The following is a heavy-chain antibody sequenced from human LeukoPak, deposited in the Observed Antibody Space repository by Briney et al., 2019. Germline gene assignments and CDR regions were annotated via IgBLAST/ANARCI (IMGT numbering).Heavy chain of an antibody. CDR1: GITLNNYG. D-gene: IGHD3-22*01. V-gene: IGHV3-23*01. CDR3: ARRGVVIRVILVGFHKEAFYFDS. Sequence: GVTLRLYCAVSGITLNNYGMSWVRQAPGKGLEWVAGISDSGGSTNYADSVKGRFTISRDNPKNTLYLQMNSLRAEDTAVYFCARRGVVIRVILVGFHKEAFYFDSWGQGALVTVSS. J-gene: IGHJ4*02. CDR2: ISDSGGST.